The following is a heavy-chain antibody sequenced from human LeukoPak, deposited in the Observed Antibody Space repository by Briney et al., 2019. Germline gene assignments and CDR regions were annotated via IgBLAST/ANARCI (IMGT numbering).Heavy chain of an antibody. V-gene: IGHV1-2*02. J-gene: IGHJ4*02. CDR3: ARELVGATGRVYFDY. D-gene: IGHD1-26*01. CDR2: INPNSGGT. CDR1: GYTFTGYY. Sequence: ASVKVSCKASGYTFTGYYMHWVRQAPGQGLEWMGWINPNSGGTNYAQKFQGRVTMPRDTSISTAYMELSRLRSDDTAVYYCARELVGATGRVYFDYWGQGTLVTVSS.